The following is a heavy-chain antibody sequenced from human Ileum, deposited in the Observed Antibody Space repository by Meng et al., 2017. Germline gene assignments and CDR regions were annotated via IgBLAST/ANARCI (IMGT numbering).Heavy chain of an antibody. D-gene: IGHD2-15*01. J-gene: IGHJ5*02. CDR1: GAAFSSSA. Sequence: QVQLVQSGAEVKYPGSSVTVSCNASGAAFSSSAIGWLRQAPGRGLEWMGGIIPILNASTYAQNFKGRVTLSADMATTTVYMELSSLTSDDTAVYFCARDCSGGGCFDPWGQGTLVTVSS. V-gene: IGHV1-69*10. CDR3: ARDCSGGGCFDP. CDR2: IIPILNAS.